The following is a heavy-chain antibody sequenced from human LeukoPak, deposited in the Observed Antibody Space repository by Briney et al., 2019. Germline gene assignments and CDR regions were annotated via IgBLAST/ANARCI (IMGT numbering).Heavy chain of an antibody. V-gene: IGHV3-30*04. CDR1: GFTFSSYA. CDR2: ISYDGSNK. D-gene: IGHD4-17*01. J-gene: IGHJ4*02. Sequence: PGRSLRLSCAASGFTFSSYAMHWVRQAPGKGLEWVAVISYDGSNKYYADSVKGRFTISRENSKNTLYLQMNSLRAEDTAVYYCAKVRLYGDYPEIDYWGQGTLVAVSS. CDR3: AKVRLYGDYPEIDY.